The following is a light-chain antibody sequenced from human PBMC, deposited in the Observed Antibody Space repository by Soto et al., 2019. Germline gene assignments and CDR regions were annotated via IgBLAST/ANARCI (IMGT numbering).Light chain of an antibody. CDR3: QTWGTGIRV. V-gene: IGLV4-69*01. Sequence: QPVLTQSPSASASLGASVKLTCTLSSGYNYYAIAWHQQQPEKGPRYLMRLNSDGSHSKGDGIPDRFSGSSSGAERYLTISSLQSEDEADYYCQTWGTGIRVFGGGTKLTVL. CDR2: LNSDGSH. CDR1: SGYNYYA. J-gene: IGLJ3*02.